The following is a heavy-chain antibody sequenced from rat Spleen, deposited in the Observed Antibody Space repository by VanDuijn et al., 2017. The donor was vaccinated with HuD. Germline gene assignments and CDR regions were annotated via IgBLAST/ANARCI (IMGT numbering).Heavy chain of an antibody. D-gene: IGHD1-12*02. J-gene: IGHJ2*01. CDR3: TREGYDGTSSGFDY. Sequence: EVQLVESGGGLVQPGRSLKLSCAASGFTFSDYGVAWVRQAPTKGLEWVATISYGDSSGHSSTYYRDSVKGRFTSSRENAKSTLYLQMNGLKSEVSATYSWTREGYDGTSSGFDYCGQGVMVTVSS. CDR2: ISYGDSSGHSST. CDR1: GFTFSDYG. V-gene: IGHV5-29*01.